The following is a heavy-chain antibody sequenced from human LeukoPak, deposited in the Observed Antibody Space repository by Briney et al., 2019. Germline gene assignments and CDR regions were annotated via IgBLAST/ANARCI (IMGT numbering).Heavy chain of an antibody. CDR3: ARIVGATDA. CDR2: MNPNSGNT. Sequence: ASVKVSCKASGGTFSSYAISWVRQAPGQGLEWMGWMNPNSGNTGYAQKFQGRVTMTRNTSISTAYMELSSLRSEDTAVYYCARIVGATDAWGQGTLVTVSS. V-gene: IGHV1-8*02. D-gene: IGHD1-26*01. J-gene: IGHJ5*02. CDR1: GGTFSSYA.